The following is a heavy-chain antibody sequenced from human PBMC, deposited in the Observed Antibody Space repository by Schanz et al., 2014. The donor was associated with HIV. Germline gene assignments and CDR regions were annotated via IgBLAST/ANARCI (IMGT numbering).Heavy chain of an antibody. CDR3: AKAKSTWTFYYYGMDV. CDR2: ISWNSGSI. CDR1: GFTFDDYA. V-gene: IGHV3-9*01. J-gene: IGHJ6*02. Sequence: VQLVESGGGVVQPGRSLRLSCAASGFTFDDYAMHWVRQAPGKGLEWVSGISWNSGSIGYADSVKGRFTISRDNAKNSLYLQMNSLRAEDTALYYCAKAKSTWTFYYYGMDVWGQGTTVTVSS.